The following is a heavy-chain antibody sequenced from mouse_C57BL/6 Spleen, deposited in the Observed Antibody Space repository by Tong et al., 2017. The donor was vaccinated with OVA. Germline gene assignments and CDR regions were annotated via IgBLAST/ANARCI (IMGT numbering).Heavy chain of an antibody. V-gene: IGHV5-4*01. J-gene: IGHJ2*01. CDR2: ISDGGSYT. Sequence: EVQLQESGGGLVKPGGSLKLSCAASGFTFSSYAMSWVRQTPEKRLEWVATISDGGSYTYYPDNVKGRFTISRDNAKNNLYLQMSHLKSEDTAMYYCARDGPTIVIDYWGQGTTLTVSS. D-gene: IGHD2-5*01. CDR1: GFTFSSYA. CDR3: ARDGPTIVIDY.